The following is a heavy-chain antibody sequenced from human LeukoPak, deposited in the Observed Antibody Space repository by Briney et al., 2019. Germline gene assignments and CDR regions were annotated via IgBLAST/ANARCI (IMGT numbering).Heavy chain of an antibody. V-gene: IGHV3-48*01. CDR3: ARDLQSGYDSGSDAFDI. J-gene: IGHJ3*02. CDR1: GFTFSSYG. Sequence: GGSLRLSCAASGFTFSSYGMHWVRQAPGKGLEWVSYISSSSSTIYYADSVKGRFIISRDNAKNSLYLQMNSLSAEDTAVYYCARDLQSGYDSGSDAFDIWGQGTMVTVSS. CDR2: ISSSSSTI. D-gene: IGHD5-12*01.